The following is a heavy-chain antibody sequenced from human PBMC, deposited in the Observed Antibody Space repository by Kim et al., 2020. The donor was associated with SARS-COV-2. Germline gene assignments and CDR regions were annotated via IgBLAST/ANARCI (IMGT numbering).Heavy chain of an antibody. CDR2: ISGSGGST. J-gene: IGHJ5*02. D-gene: IGHD3-22*01. CDR3: AKDRTFWDYDSSGYEHNWFDP. Sequence: GGSLRLSCAASGFTFSSYAMSWVRQAPGKGLEWVSAISGSGGSTYYADSVKGRFTISRDNSKNTLYLQMNSLRAEDTAVYYCAKDRTFWDYDSSGYEHNWFDPWGQGTLVTVSS. CDR1: GFTFSSYA. V-gene: IGHV3-23*01.